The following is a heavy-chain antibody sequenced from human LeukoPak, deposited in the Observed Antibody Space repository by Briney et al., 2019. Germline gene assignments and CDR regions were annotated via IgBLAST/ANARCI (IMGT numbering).Heavy chain of an antibody. Sequence: SQTLSLTCTVSGGSISSGSYYWSWVRQPAGKGLEWIGRIYTSGNTNYNPSLKSRVTISLDTSKNQFSLKLRSVTAADTAVYYCARDTRDAFDIWGQGTMVTVSS. CDR2: IYTSGNT. CDR1: GGSISSGSYY. V-gene: IGHV4-61*02. J-gene: IGHJ3*02. CDR3: ARDTRDAFDI.